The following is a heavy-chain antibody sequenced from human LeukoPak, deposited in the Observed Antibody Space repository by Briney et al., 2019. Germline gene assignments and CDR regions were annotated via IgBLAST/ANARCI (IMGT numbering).Heavy chain of an antibody. CDR2: ISSSGGNT. Sequence: GGSLRLSCAASGFTFSSYAMSWVRQAPGKGLEWVSVISSSGGNTYQADSVRGRFTISRDNSKNTLYLQMNSLRAEDTAVYYCERGYYYGSGSYSYFDYWGQGILVTVSS. CDR1: GFTFSSYA. D-gene: IGHD3-10*01. CDR3: ERGYYYGSGSYSYFDY. V-gene: IGHV3-23*01. J-gene: IGHJ4*02.